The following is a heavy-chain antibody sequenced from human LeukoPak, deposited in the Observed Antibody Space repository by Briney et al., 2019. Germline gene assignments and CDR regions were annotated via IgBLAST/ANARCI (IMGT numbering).Heavy chain of an antibody. CDR1: ADTFSGYY. V-gene: IGHV1-2*02. CDR2: FNPHNGGT. Sequence: ASVKVSCKASADTFSGYYIHWVRQAPGQGLEWMGWFNPHNGGTKYAEKFQGRVTMTRDSSINTAYMELSRLRSDDTAVYYCTREPYYYYYMDVWGKGTTVIVSS. J-gene: IGHJ6*03. CDR3: TREPYYYYYMDV.